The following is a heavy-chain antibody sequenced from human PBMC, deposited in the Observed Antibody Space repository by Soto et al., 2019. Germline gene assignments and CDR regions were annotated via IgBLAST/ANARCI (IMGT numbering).Heavy chain of an antibody. Sequence: GESLKISCKGSGYSFTSYWISWVRQMPGKGLEWMGRIDPSDSYTNYSPSFQGHVTISADKSISTAYLQWSSLKASDTAMYYCARHYHCSSTSCYAGISYYYYGMDVWGQGTTVTVSS. CDR2: IDPSDSYT. V-gene: IGHV5-10-1*01. D-gene: IGHD2-2*01. J-gene: IGHJ6*02. CDR1: GYSFTSYW. CDR3: ARHYHCSSTSCYAGISYYYYGMDV.